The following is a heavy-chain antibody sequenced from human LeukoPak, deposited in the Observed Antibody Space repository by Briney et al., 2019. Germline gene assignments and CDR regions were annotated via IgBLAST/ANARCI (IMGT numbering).Heavy chain of an antibody. V-gene: IGHV3-21*01. CDR1: GFSFSRYS. Sequence: GGSLRLSCATAGFSFSRYSMIWVRQAPGKGLEWVASITGGSSYIYYADSVKGRFTVSRDNSKNTLYLQMNSLRAEDTAVYYCARARRIGYYGSGTGYWGQGTLVTVSS. J-gene: IGHJ4*02. D-gene: IGHD3-10*01. CDR3: ARARRIGYYGSGTGY. CDR2: ITGGSSYI.